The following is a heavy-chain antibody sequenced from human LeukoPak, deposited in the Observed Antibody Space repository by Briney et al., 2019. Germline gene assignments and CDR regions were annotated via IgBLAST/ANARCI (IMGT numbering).Heavy chain of an antibody. CDR3: ARGGRYWGEF. V-gene: IGHV1-18*01. CDR1: GYTFSNYG. Sequence: GASVKVSCKASGYTFSNYGINWVRQAPGQGPEWMGWISGDNGDTAYSHQVQGRVTMTTDTSTSTAYMELRSLRSDDTAMYYCARGGRYWGEFWGQGTLVTVSS. D-gene: IGHD2-15*01. J-gene: IGHJ1*01. CDR2: ISGDNGDT.